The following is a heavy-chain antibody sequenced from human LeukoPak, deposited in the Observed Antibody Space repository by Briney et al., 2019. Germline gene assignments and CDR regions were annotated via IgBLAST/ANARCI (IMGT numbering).Heavy chain of an antibody. CDR1: GYTFTSYG. CDR3: ARGAKYYDFLTGYRGNLALDY. D-gene: IGHD3-9*01. J-gene: IGHJ4*02. Sequence: ASVKVSCKASGYTFTSYGISWVRQAPGQGLERMGWISAYNGNTNYAQKLQGRVTMTTDTSTSTAYMELRSLGSDDTAVYYCARGAKYYDFLTGYRGNLALDYWGQGTLVTVSS. CDR2: ISAYNGNT. V-gene: IGHV1-18*04.